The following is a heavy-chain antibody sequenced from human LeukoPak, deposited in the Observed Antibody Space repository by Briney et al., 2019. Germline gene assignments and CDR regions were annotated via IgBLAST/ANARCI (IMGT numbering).Heavy chain of an antibody. CDR3: AKEDDSGGFDY. CDR1: GLTFSSYA. CDR2: ISGSGVST. J-gene: IGHJ4*02. V-gene: IGHV3-23*01. Sequence: GGSLRPSCAASGLTFSSYAMSWVRQAPGKGQEWVSAISGSGVSTYYADSVKGRFTISRDNSKNTLYLQMNSLRAEDTAVYYCAKEDDSGGFDYWGQGTLVTVSS. D-gene: IGHD3-22*01.